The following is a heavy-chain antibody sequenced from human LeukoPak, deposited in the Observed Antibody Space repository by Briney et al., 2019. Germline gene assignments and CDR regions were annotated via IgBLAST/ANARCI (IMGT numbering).Heavy chain of an antibody. Sequence: GGSLRLSCAASGFTFSSYSMNWVRQAPGKGLEWVSYISSSSNIIYYADSVKGRFTISRDNAKNSLYLQMNSLRAEDTALYYCARVEAGARGASYYYYYYYIDFWGKGTTVTVSS. V-gene: IGHV3-48*01. CDR1: GFTFSSYS. CDR2: ISSSSNII. J-gene: IGHJ6*03. D-gene: IGHD1-26*01. CDR3: ARVEAGARGASYYYYYYYIDF.